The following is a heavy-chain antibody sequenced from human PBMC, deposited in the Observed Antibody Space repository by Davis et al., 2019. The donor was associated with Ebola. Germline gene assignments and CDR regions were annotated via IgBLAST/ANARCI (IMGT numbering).Heavy chain of an antibody. CDR3: AKDSGSYRYYFDY. Sequence: GESLKISCAASGFTFSSYWMSWVRQAPGKGLEWVANIKQDGSEIYYVDSVKGRFTISRDNAKNSLYLQMNSLRAEDTAVYYCAKDSGSYRYYFDYWGQGTLVTVSS. D-gene: IGHD1-26*01. V-gene: IGHV3-7*01. CDR1: GFTFSSYW. J-gene: IGHJ4*02. CDR2: IKQDGSEI.